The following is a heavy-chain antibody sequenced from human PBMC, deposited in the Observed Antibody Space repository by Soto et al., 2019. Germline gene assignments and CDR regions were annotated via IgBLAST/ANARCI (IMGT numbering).Heavy chain of an antibody. D-gene: IGHD6-19*01. CDR1: GFSFSNSV. CDR2: ISSDGRNE. J-gene: IGHJ4*02. CDR3: ATIQPTTWLPDY. V-gene: IGHV3-30*03. Sequence: QVQLVESGGGVVQPGRSLRLSCAASGFSFSNSVKHWVRQAPGKGLEWVAAISSDGRNEVYADSVKGRFTISRDKSNNTLFLQMNSLRAEDTAVYYCATIQPTTWLPDYWGQGTLVTVSS.